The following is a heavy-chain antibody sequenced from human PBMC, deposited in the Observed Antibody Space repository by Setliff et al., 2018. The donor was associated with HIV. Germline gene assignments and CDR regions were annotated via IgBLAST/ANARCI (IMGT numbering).Heavy chain of an antibody. CDR1: GGIFSRFA. D-gene: IGHD1-1*01. CDR3: ASSAGAVPTTAPYGDYYYYFYMDV. Sequence: ASVKVSCKASGGIFSRFAFSWVRQAPGQGLEWMGGIIPIFGTPNYAQKFQGRVTITTDESTNTVYMELYSLTSEDTAIYYCASSAGAVPTTAPYGDYYYYFYMDVWGKGTTVTRLL. J-gene: IGHJ6*03. CDR2: IIPIFGTP. V-gene: IGHV1-69*05.